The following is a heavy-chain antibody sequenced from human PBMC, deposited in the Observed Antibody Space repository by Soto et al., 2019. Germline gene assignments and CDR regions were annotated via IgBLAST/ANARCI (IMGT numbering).Heavy chain of an antibody. V-gene: IGHV6-1*01. J-gene: IGHJ4*02. Sequence: PSQTLSLTCAISWDSVSSNRAAWNWIRQSPSRGLEWLGRTYYRSKWYNDYAVSVKSRITINPDTSKNQFSLQLNSVTPEDTAVYYCERGGPARYSSGRYYFDYAGQGTLVTVS. CDR2: TYYRSKWYN. CDR1: WDSVSSNRAA. D-gene: IGHD6-19*01. CDR3: ERGGPARYSSGRYYFDY.